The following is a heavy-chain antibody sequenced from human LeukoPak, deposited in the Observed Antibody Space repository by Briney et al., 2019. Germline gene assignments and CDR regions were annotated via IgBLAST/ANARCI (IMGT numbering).Heavy chain of an antibody. Sequence: SGGSLRLSCAASGFTFGSYWMHWVRQAPGKGLVWVSRINSDGSSTSYADSVKGRFTISRDNAKNTLYLQMNSLRAEDTAVYYCARERPRKYSSGPVPVDYWGQGTLVTVSS. D-gene: IGHD6-19*01. V-gene: IGHV3-74*01. J-gene: IGHJ4*02. CDR2: INSDGSST. CDR1: GFTFGSYW. CDR3: ARERPRKYSSGPVPVDY.